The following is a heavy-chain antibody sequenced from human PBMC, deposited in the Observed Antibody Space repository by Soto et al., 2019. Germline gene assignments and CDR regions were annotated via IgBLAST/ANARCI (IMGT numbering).Heavy chain of an antibody. Sequence: PGESLKISCMGSGYKVSTWHNFTSYWIAWVRQMPGEGLEWMGIIYPGDSDTRYNPSLQGQVTISVDKSISTAYLQWSSLEASDTAMYYCARHPKYYTGYRYFDYWGQGTRVTVSS. V-gene: IGHV5-51*01. CDR3: ARHPKYYTGYRYFDY. CDR2: IYPGDSDT. J-gene: IGHJ4*02. D-gene: IGHD2-8*02. CDR1: GYKVSTWHNFTSYW.